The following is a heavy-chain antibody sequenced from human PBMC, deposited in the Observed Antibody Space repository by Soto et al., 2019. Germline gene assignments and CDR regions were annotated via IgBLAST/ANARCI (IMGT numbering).Heavy chain of an antibody. Sequence: GGSLRLSCAASGFTFSSYAMHWVRQAPGKGREWVAVISYDGNNKYYVDSAKGRFTISRDNSKNTLYLEMNSLRTEDTAVCYCARGLVVPITGIEYWGQGTMVTVSS. CDR2: ISYDGNNK. D-gene: IGHD5-12*01. CDR3: ARGLVVPITGIEY. J-gene: IGHJ4*02. V-gene: IGHV3-30-3*01. CDR1: GFTFSSYA.